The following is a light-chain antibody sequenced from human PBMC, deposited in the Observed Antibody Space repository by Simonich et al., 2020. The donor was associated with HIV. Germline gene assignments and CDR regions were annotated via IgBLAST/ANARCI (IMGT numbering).Light chain of an antibody. V-gene: IGKV1-9*01. CDR1: QGISSS. CDR3: QQYDILPYT. CDR2: ATS. J-gene: IGKJ2*01. Sequence: DIQLTQSPSFLSASVGDRVTITCRASQGISSSLAWYQQKPGKAPKLLIYATSTLQSGVPSRFSGSGSGTYFTFTISSLQPEDIATYYCQQYDILPYTFGQGTKLEIK.